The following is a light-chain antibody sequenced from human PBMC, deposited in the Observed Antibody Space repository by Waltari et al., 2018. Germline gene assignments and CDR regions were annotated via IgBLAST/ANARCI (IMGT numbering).Light chain of an antibody. CDR1: QSVSTT. CDR2: GAS. CDR3: QQYNNWPPQAA. Sequence: ELVMTQSPPTLSVSPGERATLTCRASQSVSTTLAWYQQKPGQAPRPLMYGASTRATDIPARFSGSGSGTEFTLTISSLQPEDFAIYYCQQYNNWPPQAAFGQGTKLEIK. J-gene: IGKJ2*01. V-gene: IGKV3-15*01.